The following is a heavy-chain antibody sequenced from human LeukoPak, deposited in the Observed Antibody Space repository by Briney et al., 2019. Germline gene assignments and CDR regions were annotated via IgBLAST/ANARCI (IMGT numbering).Heavy chain of an antibody. V-gene: IGHV5-51*01. J-gene: IGHJ2*01. CDR3: ARRVVNNRNWYFDL. D-gene: IGHD4-23*01. Sequence: GESLKISCKDSGYSFTTYWIAWVRQMPGKGLEWMGIIYPGDSDTTYSPSFQGQVTISADKSINTAYLQWSSLKASDTAMYYCARRVVNNRNWYFDLWGRGTLVTVSS. CDR1: GYSFTTYW. CDR2: IYPGDSDT.